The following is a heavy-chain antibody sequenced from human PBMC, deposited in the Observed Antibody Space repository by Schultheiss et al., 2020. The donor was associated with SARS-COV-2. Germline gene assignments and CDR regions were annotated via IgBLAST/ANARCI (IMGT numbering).Heavy chain of an antibody. J-gene: IGHJ4*02. CDR1: GGGSITSYY. D-gene: IGHD3-10*01. CDR2: FYTSAST. V-gene: IGHV4-4*07. CDR3: ARNYYASGSMDY. Sequence: SETLSLTCTVSGGGSITSYYWSWIRQPAGKGLEWIGRFYTSASTNYNPSLKSRVTMSVDTSKNQFSLKLFSVTAADTAVYYCARNYYASGSMDYWGQGTRVTVSS.